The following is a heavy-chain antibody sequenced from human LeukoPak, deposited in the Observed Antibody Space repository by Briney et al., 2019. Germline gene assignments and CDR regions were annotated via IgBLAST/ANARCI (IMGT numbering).Heavy chain of an antibody. CDR3: ARGADYGDYSGYFDY. Sequence: TSETPSLTCTVSGGSISSYYWSWIRQPPGKGLEWIGYIYYSGSTNYNPSLKSRVTISVDTSKNQFSLKLSSVTAADTAVYYCARGADYGDYSGYFDYWGQGTLVTVSS. CDR2: IYYSGST. CDR1: GGSISSYY. V-gene: IGHV4-59*01. J-gene: IGHJ4*02. D-gene: IGHD4-17*01.